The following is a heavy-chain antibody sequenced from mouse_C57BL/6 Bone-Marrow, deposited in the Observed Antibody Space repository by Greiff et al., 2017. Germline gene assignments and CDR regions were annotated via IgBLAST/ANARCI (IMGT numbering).Heavy chain of an antibody. V-gene: IGHV1-64*01. D-gene: IGHD2-12*01. CDR3: ARGGARRRRASFAY. Sequence: QVQLQQPGAELVKPGASVKLSCKASGYTFTSYWMHWVQQRPGQGLEWIGMIHPNSGSTNYNEKFKSKATLTVDKSSSTAYMQLSSLTSEESAVYYGARGGARRRRASFAYWGQGTLVTVSA. CDR1: GYTFTSYW. J-gene: IGHJ3*01. CDR2: IHPNSGST.